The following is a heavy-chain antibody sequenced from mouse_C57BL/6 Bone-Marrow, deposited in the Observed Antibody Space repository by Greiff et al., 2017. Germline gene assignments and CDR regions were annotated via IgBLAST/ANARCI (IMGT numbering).Heavy chain of an antibody. D-gene: IGHD2-4*01. Sequence: ESGPGLVKPSQSLSLTCSVTGYSITSGYYWNWIRQFPGNKLEWMGYISYDGSNNYNPSLKNRISITRDTSKNQFFLKLNSVTTEDTATYYCARYDSDYFDYWGQGTTLTVSS. CDR3: ARYDSDYFDY. CDR1: GYSITSGYY. J-gene: IGHJ2*01. V-gene: IGHV3-6*01. CDR2: ISYDGSN.